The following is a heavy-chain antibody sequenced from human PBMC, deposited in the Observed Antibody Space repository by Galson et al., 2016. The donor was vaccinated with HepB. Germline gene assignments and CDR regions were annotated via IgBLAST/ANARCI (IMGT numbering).Heavy chain of an antibody. CDR3: ARIPRGNWGLFFPDY. D-gene: IGHD3-16*01. V-gene: IGHV2-26*01. CDR2: IFSDDEK. Sequence: PALVKPTQTPTLTCTVSGFSLSNGRMGVSWIRQPPGKALEWLAHIFSDDEKSYSTSLKRRLTIFKDTSRSQVVLTMTNMDPVDTATYYCARIPRGNWGLFFPDYWGQGTLVTVSS. CDR1: GFSLSNGRMG. J-gene: IGHJ4*02.